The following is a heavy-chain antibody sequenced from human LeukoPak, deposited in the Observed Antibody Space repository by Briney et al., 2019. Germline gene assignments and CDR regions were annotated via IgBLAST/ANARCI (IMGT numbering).Heavy chain of an antibody. J-gene: IGHJ3*02. CDR1: GFTFSGYW. Sequence: GGSLRLSCTASGFTFSGYWMHWVRQAPGKGLVWVSRISRNGTSITYADSVKGRFTTSRDNAKNTLYLQMNSLRAEDTAVYYCARARPYGAFDIWGQGGMVAVSS. CDR2: ISRNGTSI. D-gene: IGHD3-10*01. V-gene: IGHV3-74*01. CDR3: ARARPYGAFDI.